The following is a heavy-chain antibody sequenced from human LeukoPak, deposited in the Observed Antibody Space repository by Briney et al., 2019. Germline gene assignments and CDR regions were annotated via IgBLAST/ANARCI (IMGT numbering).Heavy chain of an antibody. CDR3: ARESLGSSGYYRDY. D-gene: IGHD3-22*01. Sequence: GGSLRLSCAASGFTFRSYSMNWVRQAPGKGLEWVSFISGMSSTIYYADSVKGRFTISRDNAKNSVYLQMNSLRDEDTAVYYCARESLGSSGYYRDYWGQGTLVTVSS. J-gene: IGHJ4*02. CDR1: GFTFRSYS. V-gene: IGHV3-48*02. CDR2: ISGMSSTI.